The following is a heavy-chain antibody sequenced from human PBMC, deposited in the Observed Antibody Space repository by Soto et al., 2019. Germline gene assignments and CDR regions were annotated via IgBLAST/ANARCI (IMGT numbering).Heavy chain of an antibody. CDR2: ISSSGSTI. D-gene: IGHD3-3*01. Sequence: QVQLLESGGGLVKPGGSLRLSCAASGFTFSDYYMSWIRQAPGKGLEWVSYISSSGSTIYYADSVKGRFTISRDNAKNSLYLQINSLRAEDTAVYYCARDINVLRFLEWLLPHYFDYWGQGTLVTVSS. J-gene: IGHJ4*02. V-gene: IGHV3-11*01. CDR3: ARDINVLRFLEWLLPHYFDY. CDR1: GFTFSDYY.